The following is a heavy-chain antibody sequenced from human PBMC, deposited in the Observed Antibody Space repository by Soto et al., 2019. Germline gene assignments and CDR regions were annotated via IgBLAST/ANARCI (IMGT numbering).Heavy chain of an antibody. D-gene: IGHD3-9*01. Sequence: QVQLQQWGAGPLRPLETLSLTCGVSGGSFSGYYWAWIRQSPGKGLEWIGEINDRGSINYNPSLTSRVSISVDTSKNHSSLNLRSVTAADTAVYYCARESHDILTGPPWVWYFDLWGRGTLVTVSS. J-gene: IGHJ2*01. CDR1: GGSFSGYY. CDR3: ARESHDILTGPPWVWYFDL. CDR2: INDRGSI. V-gene: IGHV4-34*01.